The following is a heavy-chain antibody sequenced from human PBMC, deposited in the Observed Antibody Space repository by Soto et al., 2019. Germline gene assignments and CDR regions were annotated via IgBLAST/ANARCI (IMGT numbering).Heavy chain of an antibody. V-gene: IGHV3-30*18. Sequence: PGGSLRLSCAASGFTFSSYGMHWVRQAPGKGLEWVAVISYDGSNKYYADSVKGRFTISRDNSKNTLYLQMNSLRAEDTAVYYCAKDYASNGRGGRFGPWGQGTLVTVSS. CDR1: GFTFSSYG. D-gene: IGHD1-26*01. J-gene: IGHJ5*02. CDR3: AKDYASNGRGGRFGP. CDR2: ISYDGSNK.